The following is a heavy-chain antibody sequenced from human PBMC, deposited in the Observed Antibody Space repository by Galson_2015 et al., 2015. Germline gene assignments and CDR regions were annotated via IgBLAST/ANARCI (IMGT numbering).Heavy chain of an antibody. V-gene: IGHV3-7*01. D-gene: IGHD2-2*01. CDR3: ARDSAYVVPAAMYGMDV. CDR2: IRQDGSEK. Sequence: SLRLSCAASGFTFSSYWMSWVRQAPGKGLEWVANIRQDGSEKYYVDSVKGRFTISRDNAKNSLYLQMNSLRAEDTAVYYCARDSAYVVPAAMYGMDVWGQGTTVTVSS. J-gene: IGHJ6*02. CDR1: GFTFSSYW.